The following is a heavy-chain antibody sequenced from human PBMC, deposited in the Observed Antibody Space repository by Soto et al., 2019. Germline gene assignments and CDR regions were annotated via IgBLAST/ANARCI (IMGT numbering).Heavy chain of an antibody. CDR2: IFYSGST. J-gene: IGHJ4*02. CDR3: ARAPGDYFDY. CDR1: GGSISSGGYY. Sequence: QVQLQESGPGLVKPSQTLSLTCTVSGGSISSGGYYWSWIRQHPGKGLEWIGYIFYSGSTFYNPSRKSRIAISVDTYKNQVSLKLSSVTAADTAVYYCARAPGDYFDYWGQGTLVTVSS. V-gene: IGHV4-31*03.